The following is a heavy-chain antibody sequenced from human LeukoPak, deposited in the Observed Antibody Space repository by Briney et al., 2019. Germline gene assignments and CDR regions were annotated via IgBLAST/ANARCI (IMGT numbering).Heavy chain of an antibody. CDR2: IYYSGST. CDR1: GGSISSYY. D-gene: IGHD3-22*01. CDR3: ARALDYYDSSGYSRVFDY. J-gene: IGHJ4*02. V-gene: IGHV4-59*01. Sequence: SETLSLTCTVSGGSISSYYWSWIRRPPGKGLEWIGYIYYSGSTNYNPSLKSRVTISVDTSKNQFSLKLSSVTAADTAVYYCARALDYYDSSGYSRVFDYWGQGTLVTVSS.